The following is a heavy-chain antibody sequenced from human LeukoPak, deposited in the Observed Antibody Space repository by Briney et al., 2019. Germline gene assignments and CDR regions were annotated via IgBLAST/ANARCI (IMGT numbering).Heavy chain of an antibody. D-gene: IGHD3-10*01. CDR1: GYYINSGYD. CDR3: ARDVKGYYYGSGIDF. Sequence: SETLSLTCIVSGYYINSGYDWGWIWQRPGKGVEWIGNIHHSGSTYYNPSRKGRVTISVYTSNNHFSLKLTSATAADTAVYYCARDVKGYYYGSGIDFWGQGTLVTASS. J-gene: IGHJ4*02. V-gene: IGHV4-38-2*02. CDR2: IHHSGST.